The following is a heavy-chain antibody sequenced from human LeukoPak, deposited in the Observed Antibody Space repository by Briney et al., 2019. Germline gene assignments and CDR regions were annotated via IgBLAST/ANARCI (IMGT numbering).Heavy chain of an antibody. D-gene: IGHD6-13*01. CDR2: ISSSSSYI. CDR3: AKGCCGSSSWYGLHYYYYMDV. Sequence: PGGSLRLPCAASGFTFSTYSMNWVRQAPGKGLEWVSSISSSSSYIYYADSVKGRFTISRDNAKNSLYLQMNSLRAEDTAVYYCAKGCCGSSSWYGLHYYYYMDVWGKGTTVTVSS. V-gene: IGHV3-21*01. CDR1: GFTFSTYS. J-gene: IGHJ6*03.